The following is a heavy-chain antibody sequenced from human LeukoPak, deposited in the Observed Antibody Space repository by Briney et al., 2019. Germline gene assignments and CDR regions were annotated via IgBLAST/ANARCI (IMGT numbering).Heavy chain of an antibody. CDR1: GGSISSGGYD. CDR2: IYYSGSN. J-gene: IGHJ3*02. CDR3: ASPGIAAAGTKAFDI. D-gene: IGHD6-13*01. Sequence: SQTLSLTCTVSGGSISSGGYDWSWIRQHPGKGLEWIRYIYYSGSNYCKPSLKSRVTISVDTSKNQLSLKLSSVTAADTAVYYCASPGIAAAGTKAFDIWGQGTMVTVSS. V-gene: IGHV4-31*03.